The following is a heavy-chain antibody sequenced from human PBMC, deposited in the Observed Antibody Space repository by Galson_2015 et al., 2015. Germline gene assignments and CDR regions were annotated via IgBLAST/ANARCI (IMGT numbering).Heavy chain of an antibody. V-gene: IGHV3-23*01. Sequence: SLRLSCAASGFTFSNYALNWVRQPPGKGLEWVAGVSNSADRTYYADSVKGRFTSSRDNPRNTLYLHMNSLRAEDTAVYYCAKARAYCGGISCNPNWYYFGMDVWGQGTTVTVSS. CDR1: GFTFSNYA. D-gene: IGHD2-21*01. CDR3: AKARAYCGGISCNPNWYYFGMDV. J-gene: IGHJ6*02. CDR2: VSNSADRT.